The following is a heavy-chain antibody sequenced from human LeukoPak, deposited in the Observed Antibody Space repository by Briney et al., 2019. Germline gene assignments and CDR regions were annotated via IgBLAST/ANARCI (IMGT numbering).Heavy chain of an antibody. CDR2: ISSSSSYI. CDR3: ARGRGIAAALSDY. CDR1: GFTFSSYS. V-gene: IGHV3-21*01. J-gene: IGHJ4*02. Sequence: SGGSLRLSCAASGFTFSSYSMNWVRQAPGKGLEWVSSISSSSSYIYYADSVKGRFTISRDNAKNSLYLRMNSLRAEDTAVYYCARGRGIAAALSDYWGQGTLVTVSS. D-gene: IGHD6-13*01.